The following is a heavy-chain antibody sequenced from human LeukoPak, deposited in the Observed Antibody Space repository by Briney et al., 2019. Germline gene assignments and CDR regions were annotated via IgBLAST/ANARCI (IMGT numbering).Heavy chain of an antibody. V-gene: IGHV4-59*08. D-gene: IGHD1-26*01. J-gene: IGHJ5*02. Sequence: SETLSLTCTVSGGSINSHYWSWIRQPPGKGLEWVGYIYYSGITNYNPSLKSRVTISADTSKNQFSLKLTSVTAADTAVYYCASSRSYLDWLDPWGQGTLVTVSS. CDR2: IYYSGIT. CDR3: ASSRSYLDWLDP. CDR1: GGSINSHY.